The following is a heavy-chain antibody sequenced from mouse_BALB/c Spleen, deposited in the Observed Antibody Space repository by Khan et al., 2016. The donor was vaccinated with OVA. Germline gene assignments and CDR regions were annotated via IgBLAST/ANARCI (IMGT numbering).Heavy chain of an antibody. Sequence: QVQLQQSGAELVRPGVSVKISCKGSGYTFTDYAMHWVKQSHAKSLEWSGVSSTHYGDASYNKKFKGKATMTEDKSSRTADMELARLTSEDSALYYCAIGSSEYRFAYWGQGTLVTVSA. V-gene: IGHV1S137*01. D-gene: IGHD1-1*01. CDR2: SSTHYGDA. CDR3: AIGSSEYRFAY. J-gene: IGHJ3*01. CDR1: GYTFTDYA.